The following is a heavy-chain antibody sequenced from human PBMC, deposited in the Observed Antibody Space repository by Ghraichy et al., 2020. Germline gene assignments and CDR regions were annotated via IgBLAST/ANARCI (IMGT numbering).Heavy chain of an antibody. CDR1: GFTFSSYA. CDR3: AKDLNYDAPVHDLIDY. J-gene: IGHJ4*02. V-gene: IGHV3-23*01. Sequence: GGSLRLSCAASGFTFSSYAMSWVRQAPGKGLEWVSAISGSGGSTYYADSVKGRFTISRDNSKNTLYLQMNSLRAEDTAVYYCAKDLNYDAPVHDLIDYWGQGTLVTVSS. CDR2: ISGSGGST. D-gene: IGHD1-7*01.